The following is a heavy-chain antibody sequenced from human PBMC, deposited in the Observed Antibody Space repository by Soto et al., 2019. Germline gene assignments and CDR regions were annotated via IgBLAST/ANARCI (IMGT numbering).Heavy chain of an antibody. CDR2: VYYRGRS. J-gene: IGHJ4*02. D-gene: IGHD2-8*01. CDR1: GGSINSAGHS. Sequence: SETLSLTCTVSGGSINSAGHSWGWVRQSPGKGLEWIGSVYYRGRSYSKSSVKSRVTISVDTSKNQFSLNLNSVTASDTAVYYCVSQRTSVLTQAYFDYWGPGALVTVS. CDR3: VSQRTSVLTQAYFDY. V-gene: IGHV4-30-2*03.